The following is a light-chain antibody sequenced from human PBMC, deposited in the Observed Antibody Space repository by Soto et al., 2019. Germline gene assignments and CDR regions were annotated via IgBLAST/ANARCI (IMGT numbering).Light chain of an antibody. CDR1: QSVTSSY. Sequence: LRLSPGKMAFLHGKRATLSSRASQSVTSSYLAWYQQKPGQAPRLLIYGASSRATGIPDRFSGSGSGTDFTLIINRLEPEDFAVYHCQQYGSSSWTFGQGTKVDIK. CDR2: GAS. J-gene: IGKJ1*01. CDR3: QQYGSSSWT. V-gene: IGKV3-20*01.